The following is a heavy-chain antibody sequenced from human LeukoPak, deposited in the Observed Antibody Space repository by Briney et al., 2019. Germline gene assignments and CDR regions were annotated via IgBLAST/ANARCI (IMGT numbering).Heavy chain of an antibody. V-gene: IGHV3-7*05. D-gene: IGHD2-15*01. J-gene: IGHJ3*02. Sequence: GGSLRLSCAASGFTFSNYWMSWVGQAPGKGLEWVAHINQDGSEKYYVDSVKGRFTISRDNAKNSLYLQMNSLRAEDTAVYYCARDGGGDIVVAFAFDIWGQGTMVTVSS. CDR3: ARDGGGDIVVAFAFDI. CDR2: INQDGSEK. CDR1: GFTFSNYW.